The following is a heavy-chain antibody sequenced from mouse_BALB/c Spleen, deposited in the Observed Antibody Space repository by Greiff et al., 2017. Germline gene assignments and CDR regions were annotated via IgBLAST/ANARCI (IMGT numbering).Heavy chain of an antibody. V-gene: IGHV14-1*02. D-gene: IGHD2-10*01. CDR2: IDPENGNT. Sequence: VQLKESGAELVRPGALVKLSCKASGFNIKDYYMHWVKQRPEQGLEWIGWIDPENGNTIYDPKFQGKASITADTSSNTAYLQLSSLTSEDTAVYYCASYYDLFAYWGQGTLVTVSA. CDR1: GFNIKDYY. CDR3: ASYYDLFAY. J-gene: IGHJ3*01.